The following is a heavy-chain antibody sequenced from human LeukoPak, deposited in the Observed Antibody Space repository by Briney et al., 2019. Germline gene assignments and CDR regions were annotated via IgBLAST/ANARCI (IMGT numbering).Heavy chain of an antibody. Sequence: ASVKVSCKASGYTFTDYYMHWVRQAPGQGLEGMGRFDPYNGGISYAQKFQGRVTITRDTSVSTDYMELSSLTSDDTAMYYCAGGGGSYGDVWGQGTMVAVSS. CDR2: FDPYNGGI. CDR1: GYTFTDYY. V-gene: IGHV1-2*06. J-gene: IGHJ3*01. D-gene: IGHD1-26*01. CDR3: AGGGGSYGDV.